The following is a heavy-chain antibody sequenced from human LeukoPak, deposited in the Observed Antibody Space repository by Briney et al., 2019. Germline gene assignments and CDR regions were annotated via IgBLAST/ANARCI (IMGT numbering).Heavy chain of an antibody. CDR1: GYTFTTYY. CDR3: ARVVMNYYDSYLPDY. D-gene: IGHD3-22*01. Sequence: ASVKVSCKASGYTFTTYYMHWVRQAPGQGLEWMGGIIPIFGTANYAQKFQGRVTITADESTSTAYMELSSLRSEDTAVYYCARVVMNYYDSYLPDYWGQGTLVTVSS. J-gene: IGHJ4*02. CDR2: IIPIFGTA. V-gene: IGHV1-69*13.